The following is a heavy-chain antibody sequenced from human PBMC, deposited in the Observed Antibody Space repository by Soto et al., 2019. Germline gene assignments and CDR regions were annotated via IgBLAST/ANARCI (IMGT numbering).Heavy chain of an antibody. Sequence: GGSLRLSCAASGFTFSSYAMSWVRQAPGKGLEWVSVISGSCVSTYYADSVKCRFSISRYISKNTLYLQMNSLRAEDTAVYYCAKVGSGWYLAFDIWGQGTMVTVSS. J-gene: IGHJ3*02. CDR2: ISGSCVST. CDR1: GFTFSSYA. V-gene: IGHV3-23*01. CDR3: AKVGSGWYLAFDI. D-gene: IGHD6-19*01.